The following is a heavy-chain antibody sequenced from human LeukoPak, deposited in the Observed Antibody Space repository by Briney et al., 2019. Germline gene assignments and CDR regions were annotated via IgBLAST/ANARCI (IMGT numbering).Heavy chain of an antibody. J-gene: IGHJ4*02. D-gene: IGHD6-19*01. CDR2: ISGSGGST. Sequence: GGSLRLSCAASGFTFSSYGMSWVRQAPGKGLEWVSAISGSGGSTYYADSVKGRFTISRDNAKNSLYLQMNGLRAEDTAVYYCARDHPGERWHNSGWYAFDYWGQGTLVTVSS. CDR3: ARDHPGERWHNSGWYAFDY. CDR1: GFTFSSYG. V-gene: IGHV3-23*01.